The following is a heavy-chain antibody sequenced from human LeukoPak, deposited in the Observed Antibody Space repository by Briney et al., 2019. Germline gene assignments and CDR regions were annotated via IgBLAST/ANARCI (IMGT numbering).Heavy chain of an antibody. D-gene: IGHD3-9*01. Sequence: SGPTLVKPTQTLTLTCTFSGFSLSTSGVGVGWIRQPPGKALEWLALIYWNDDKRYSPSLKSRLTITKDTSKNQVVLTMTNMDPVDTATYYCAHSVRQLRYFDWFHNYNWFDPWGQGTLVTVSS. CDR3: AHSVRQLRYFDWFHNYNWFDP. J-gene: IGHJ5*02. CDR2: IYWNDDK. V-gene: IGHV2-5*01. CDR1: GFSLSTSGVG.